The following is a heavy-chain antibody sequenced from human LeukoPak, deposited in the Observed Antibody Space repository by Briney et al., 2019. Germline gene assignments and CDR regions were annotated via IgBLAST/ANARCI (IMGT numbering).Heavy chain of an antibody. Sequence: SLLLTCVASGFTLSSYWMLWVRQTPGRGLVGVSRINSDGSSTSYAASAKGRFTVSREHAKNTLYLQMTSLRAEDTAVYYCARLLECTSTSCYEGWFDPWGQGTLVTVSS. V-gene: IGHV3-74*01. CDR3: ARLLECTSTSCYEGWFDP. D-gene: IGHD2-2*01. CDR1: GFTLSSYW. J-gene: IGHJ5*02. CDR2: INSDGSST.